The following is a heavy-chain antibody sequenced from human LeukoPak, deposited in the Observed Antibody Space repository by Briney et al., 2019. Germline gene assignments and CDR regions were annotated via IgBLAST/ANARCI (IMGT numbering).Heavy chain of an antibody. Sequence: GGSLRLSCAASGFTFNTYALHWVRLAPGKGLEWLTVISFDGSNAYYADSVKGRFTISRDNSNNTLYLQMNSLRAEDTALYYCASRAEGRLTGPFDYWGQGTLVTVSS. V-gene: IGHV3-30*04. CDR3: ASRAEGRLTGPFDY. CDR1: GFTFNTYA. D-gene: IGHD3-10*01. J-gene: IGHJ4*02. CDR2: ISFDGSNA.